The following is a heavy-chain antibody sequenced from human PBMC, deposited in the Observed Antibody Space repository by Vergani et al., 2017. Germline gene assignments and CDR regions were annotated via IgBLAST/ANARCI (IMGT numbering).Heavy chain of an antibody. D-gene: IGHD6-6*01. J-gene: IGHJ4*02. V-gene: IGHV4-4*09. Sequence: QAQLQESGPGLVKPSETLSLTCHVFGVSVTDYNCNWIRQAPGKGLEWIGSLSTTGGATHASHNPSLKSRVSISVDTSKSQFSLRLRSVTAADTAVYFCARGNRIAARRLNYFDYWGQGALVTVSS. CDR2: LSTTGGA. CDR1: GVSVTDYN. CDR3: ARGNRIAARRLNYFDY.